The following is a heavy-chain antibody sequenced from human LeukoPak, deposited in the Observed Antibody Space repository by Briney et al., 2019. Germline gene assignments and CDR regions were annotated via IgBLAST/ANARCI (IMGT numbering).Heavy chain of an antibody. Sequence: SGPTLLHATPALTLTFTFSGFSLNTSGASEGLIRQPPGKPLEWLTLNYWDDDKRYSPSMNSRLAISRDTSKNQVVLTMTNMDPVDTGTYYCAHRQLDCSGGNCYNWFDPWGQGTLVTVSS. J-gene: IGHJ5*02. CDR3: AHRQLDCSGGNCYNWFDP. D-gene: IGHD2-15*01. V-gene: IGHV2-5*02. CDR2: NYWDDDK. CDR1: GFSLNTSGAS.